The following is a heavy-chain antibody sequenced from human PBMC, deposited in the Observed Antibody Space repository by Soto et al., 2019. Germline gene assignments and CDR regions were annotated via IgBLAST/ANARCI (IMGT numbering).Heavy chain of an antibody. CDR3: ARTDIVAGRGDFDY. J-gene: IGHJ4*02. Sequence: QLQLQESGPGLVKPSETLSLTCTVSGGSISSSSSYWGWIRQPPGKGLQWIGSIYYSRKTYYNPSLKSRVTISVDTSKNQFSLKLTSVAAADTAVYFGARTDIVAGRGDFDYWGQGTLVTVSS. V-gene: IGHV4-39*01. CDR1: GGSISSSSSY. CDR2: IYYSRKT. D-gene: IGHD5-12*01.